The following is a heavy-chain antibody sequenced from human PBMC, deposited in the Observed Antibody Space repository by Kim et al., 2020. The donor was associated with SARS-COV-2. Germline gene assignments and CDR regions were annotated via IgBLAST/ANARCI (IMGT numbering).Heavy chain of an antibody. D-gene: IGHD5-12*01. J-gene: IGHJ3*02. V-gene: IGHV3-23*03. CDR3: AKSGGGGYASYFDI. Sequence: DAVTGRITISRDNTKNTLYLQMNSLRAEDTAVYYCAKSGGGGYASYFDIWGQGTMVTVSS.